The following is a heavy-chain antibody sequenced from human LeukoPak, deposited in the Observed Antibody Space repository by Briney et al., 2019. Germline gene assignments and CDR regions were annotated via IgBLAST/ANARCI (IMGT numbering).Heavy chain of an antibody. J-gene: IGHJ4*02. CDR1: GFTFSSYA. V-gene: IGHV3-23*01. Sequence: GGSLRLSCAASGFTFSSYAMSWVRQAPGKGLEWVSAISGSGGSTYYADSVKGRFTISKDNSKNTLYLQMNSLRAEDTAVYYCAKDQGDLGYCSSTSCYTTRGYSYWGQGTLVTVSS. CDR2: ISGSGGST. CDR3: AKDQGDLGYCSSTSCYTTRGYSY. D-gene: IGHD2-2*02.